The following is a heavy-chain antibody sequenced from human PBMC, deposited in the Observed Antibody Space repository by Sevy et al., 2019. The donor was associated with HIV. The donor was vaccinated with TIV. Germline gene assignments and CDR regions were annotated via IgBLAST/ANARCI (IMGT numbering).Heavy chain of an antibody. CDR1: GFSFSRSA. V-gene: IGHV3-30*04. D-gene: IGHD3-16*02. J-gene: IGHJ6*02. CDR3: AREAVLIGGVIVNYGMDV. CDR2: MSYNGNKK. Sequence: GGSLRLSCAASGFSFSRSAMHWVRQAPGKGLEWVAVMSYNGNKKYNGDSVKGRFTISRDDSKNTLYLQMNSLRAEDTAVYYCAREAVLIGGVIVNYGMDVWGQGTTVTVSS.